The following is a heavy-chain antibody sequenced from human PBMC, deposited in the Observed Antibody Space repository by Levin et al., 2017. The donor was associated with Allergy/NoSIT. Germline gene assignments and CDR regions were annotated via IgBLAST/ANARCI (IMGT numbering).Heavy chain of an antibody. CDR3: ARFSDSSGWDCACDS. D-gene: IGHD6-19*01. Sequence: GGSLRLSCAASGFTFSDYYISWIRQAPGKVLEWVSSISSSGSTIYYADSVKGRFTISRDNAKNSLYLQMNSLRAEDTAVYYCARFSDSSGWDCACDSWGQGTMVTVSS. J-gene: IGHJ3*02. CDR2: ISSSGSTI. CDR1: GFTFSDYY. V-gene: IGHV3-11*01.